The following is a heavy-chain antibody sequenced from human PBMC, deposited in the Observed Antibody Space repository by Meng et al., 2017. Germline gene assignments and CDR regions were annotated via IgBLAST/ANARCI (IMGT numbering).Heavy chain of an antibody. CDR1: GGTFSSYA. CDR3: HSGWYQAGDDY. J-gene: IGHJ4*02. D-gene: IGHD6-19*01. CDR2: IIPIFGTA. Sequence: HVQLVQCGAEVEKPWSSVKVSGKASGGTFSSYAISWVRQAPGQGLEWMGGIIPIFGTANYAQKFQGRVTITADKSTSTAYMELSSLRSEDTAVYYCHSGWYQAGDDYWGQGTLVTVSS. V-gene: IGHV1-69*06.